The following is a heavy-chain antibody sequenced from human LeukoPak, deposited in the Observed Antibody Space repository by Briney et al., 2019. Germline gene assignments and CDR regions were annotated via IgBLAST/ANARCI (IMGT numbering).Heavy chain of an antibody. CDR1: GGSFSGYY. D-gene: IGHD3-10*01. CDR3: ARTPSYYDGSGRLDY. J-gene: IGHJ4*02. V-gene: IGHV4-34*01. CDR2: INHSGST. Sequence: SETLSLTCAVYGGSFSGYYWSWIRQPPGKGLEWIGEINHSGSTNYNPSLKSRVTISVDTSKNQFSLKLSSVTAADTAVYYCARTPSYYDGSGRLDYWGQGTLVTVSS.